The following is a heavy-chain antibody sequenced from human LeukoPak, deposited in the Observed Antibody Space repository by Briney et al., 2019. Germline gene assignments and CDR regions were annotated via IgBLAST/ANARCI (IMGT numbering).Heavy chain of an antibody. D-gene: IGHD3-10*01. CDR2: ISNSGSTK. CDR3: AKDITMVRGASFDY. V-gene: IGHV3-48*03. Sequence: GGSLRLSCAASGFTFSSYEMNWIRQAPGKGLEWISYISNSGSTKYYADSVKGRFTISRDNSKNTLYLQMNSLRAEDTAVYYCAKDITMVRGASFDYWGQGTLVTVSS. CDR1: GFTFSSYE. J-gene: IGHJ4*02.